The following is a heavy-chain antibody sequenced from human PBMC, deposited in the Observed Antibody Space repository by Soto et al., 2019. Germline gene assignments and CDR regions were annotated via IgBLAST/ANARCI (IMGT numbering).Heavy chain of an antibody. CDR3: AKEEIAVAGLHYYFDY. Sequence: GGSLRLSCAASGFTFSSYATSWVRQAPGKGLEWVSAISGSGGSTYYADSVKGRFTISRDNSKNTLYLQMNSLRAEDTAVYYCAKEEIAVAGLHYYFDYWGQGTLVTVSS. V-gene: IGHV3-23*01. CDR2: ISGSGGST. J-gene: IGHJ4*02. CDR1: GFTFSSYA. D-gene: IGHD6-19*01.